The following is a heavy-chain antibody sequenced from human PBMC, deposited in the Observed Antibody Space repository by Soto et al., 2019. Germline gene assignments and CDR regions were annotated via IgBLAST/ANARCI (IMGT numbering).Heavy chain of an antibody. CDR1: GYTFTSYA. V-gene: IGHV1-3*01. J-gene: IGHJ4*02. Sequence: ASVKVSCNASGYTFTSYAMHLVSQAPRQRLEWMGWINAGNGNTKYSQNSQGRVTITRDTSASTAYMELSSLRSEDTAVYFCARERYDNSGYFDYFDNWGQGTLVTVSS. CDR3: ARERYDNSGYFDYFDN. D-gene: IGHD3-22*01. CDR2: INAGNGNT.